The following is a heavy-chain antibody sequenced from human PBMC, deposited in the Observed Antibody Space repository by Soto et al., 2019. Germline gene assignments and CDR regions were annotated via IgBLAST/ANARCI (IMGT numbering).Heavy chain of an antibody. CDR2: MYHSGST. D-gene: IGHD3-3*01. CDR1: GDSISSSNW. Sequence: QVQLQESGPGLVKPSGTLSLTCAVSGDSISSSNWWTWVRQSPGKGLEWIGEMYHSGSTNYNPSLKSRVTISVDKSTNQFSLNLKSVTAADTAMYYCARREECCGMEVWGQGTTVIVSS. CDR3: ARREECCGMEV. J-gene: IGHJ6*02. V-gene: IGHV4-4*02.